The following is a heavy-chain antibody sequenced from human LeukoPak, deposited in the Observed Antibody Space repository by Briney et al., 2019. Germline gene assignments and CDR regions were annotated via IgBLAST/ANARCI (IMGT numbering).Heavy chain of an antibody. V-gene: IGHV4-39*07. Sequence: SETLSLTCTVSGGSISSSSYYWGWIRQPPGKGLEWIGSIYSSGSTYYNPSLKSRITMSVDTSKNQFSLKLSSVTAADTAVYYCARELLASGYDFWGQGTLVTVSS. CDR2: IYSSGST. CDR1: GGSISSSSYY. J-gene: IGHJ4*02. CDR3: ARELLASGYDF. D-gene: IGHD5-12*01.